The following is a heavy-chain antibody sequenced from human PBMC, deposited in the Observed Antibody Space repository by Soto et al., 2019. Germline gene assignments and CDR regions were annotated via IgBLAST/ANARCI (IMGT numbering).Heavy chain of an antibody. J-gene: IGHJ3*02. CDR3: ARDRSDSSRADSFDI. Sequence: GGSLRLSCAVSGFSVSNTYMSWVRQAPGKGLEWISVIYRGRATYYADSVKGRFTISRDDSRNTVYLQMNSLTTEDTAVYFCARDRSDSSRADSFDIWGQGTMVTVSS. CDR1: GFSVSNTY. V-gene: IGHV3-53*01. D-gene: IGHD6-25*01. CDR2: IYRGRAT.